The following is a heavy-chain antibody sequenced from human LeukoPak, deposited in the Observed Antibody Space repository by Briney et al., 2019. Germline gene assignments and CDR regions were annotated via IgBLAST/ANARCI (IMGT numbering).Heavy chain of an antibody. CDR1: GDSGSSNSAA. CDR2: TYYRSKWYN. V-gene: IGHV6-1*01. D-gene: IGHD6-19*01. Sequence: SQTLSLTCAISGDSGSSNSAAWDWIRQSPSRGLEWLVRTYYRSKWYNDYAVSVKSRMTINPDTSKNQFSLQLNSVTPEDTAVYYCARGGSGITVSLFAYWGQGTLVTVSS. J-gene: IGHJ4*02. CDR3: ARGGSGITVSLFAY.